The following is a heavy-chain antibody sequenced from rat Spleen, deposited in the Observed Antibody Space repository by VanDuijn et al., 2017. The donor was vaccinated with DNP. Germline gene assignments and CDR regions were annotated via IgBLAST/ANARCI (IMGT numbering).Heavy chain of an antibody. Sequence: EVQRVESGGGLVQPGSSLTLSCADSAFTFSDYNMAWVRQSPKKGLEWVATISYDGSSTYYRDSVKGRFTISRDNAKSTLYLQMDSLRSEDTATYYCARQRWYYSGEGMDYWGQGVMVTVSS. D-gene: IGHD1-1*01. CDR1: AFTFSDYN. J-gene: IGHJ2*01. CDR3: ARQRWYYSGEGMDY. CDR2: ISYDGSST. V-gene: IGHV5-7*01.